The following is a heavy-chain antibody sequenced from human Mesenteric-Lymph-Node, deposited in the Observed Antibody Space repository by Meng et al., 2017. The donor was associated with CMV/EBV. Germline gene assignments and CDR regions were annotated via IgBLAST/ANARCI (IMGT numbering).Heavy chain of an antibody. V-gene: IGHV4-34*01. J-gene: IGHJ4*02. CDR2: INHSGST. Sequence: TCAVYGGSFSDYYWTCIRQPPGKRLEWIGEINHSGSTNYSPSLKSRVIISVDTSKNQFSLKLSSVTVADTAVYYCARKILEWFAVDYWGQGTLVTVSS. CDR1: GGSFSDYY. D-gene: IGHD3-3*01. CDR3: ARKILEWFAVDY.